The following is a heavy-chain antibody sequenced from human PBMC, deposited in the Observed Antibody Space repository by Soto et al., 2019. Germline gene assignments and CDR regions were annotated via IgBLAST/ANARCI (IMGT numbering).Heavy chain of an antibody. CDR2: IKSKSDVGTI. CDR1: GFTFSSYA. Sequence: EVQLLESGGGLVQPGGSLRLSCAASGFTFSSYAMSWVRQAPGKGLEWVGRIKSKSDVGTIDYAAPVKGRFTISRDDAKNTLYMQMNSLTTADTAVYYCTYHKYGIDYWGQGTLVTVSS. J-gene: IGHJ4*02. CDR3: TYHKYGIDY. V-gene: IGHV3-15*01. D-gene: IGHD2-2*01.